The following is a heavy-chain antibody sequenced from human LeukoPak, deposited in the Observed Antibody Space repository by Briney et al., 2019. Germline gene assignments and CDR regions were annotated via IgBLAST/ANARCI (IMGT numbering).Heavy chain of an antibody. V-gene: IGHV3-21*01. CDR2: ISSSSSYI. CDR3: ATWPGGWYGEDS. Sequence: GGSLRLSCAASGFTFSSYSMNWVRQAPGKGLEWVSSISSSSSYIYYADSVKGRFTISRDNAKNSLYLQMNSLRAEDTAVYYCATWPGGWYGEDSWGQGTLVTVSS. J-gene: IGHJ4*02. CDR1: GFTFSSYS. D-gene: IGHD6-19*01.